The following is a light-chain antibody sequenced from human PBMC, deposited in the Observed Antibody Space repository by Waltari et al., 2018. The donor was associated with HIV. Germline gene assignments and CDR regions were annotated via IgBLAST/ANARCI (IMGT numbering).Light chain of an antibody. CDR2: DTS. CDR3: QQSHFLWT. CDR1: KYIRHH. J-gene: IGKJ1*01. V-gene: IGKV1-33*01. Sequence: DIQMTQSPVFLSSYIGDSVTITCQASKYIRHHLNWYHQSPGKVPKLLIYDTSYLETGVSSRFSGRGSGTDFSLTISNLQPEDIGIFYCQQSHFLWTFGQGTKVEI.